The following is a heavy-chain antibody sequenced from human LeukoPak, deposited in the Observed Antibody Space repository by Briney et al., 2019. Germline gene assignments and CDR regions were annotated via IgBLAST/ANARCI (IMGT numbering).Heavy chain of an antibody. D-gene: IGHD3-9*01. V-gene: IGHV3-30*03. Sequence: AGSLTLSCAASGFTISSYGRHWVRQAPGKGLEWVAVISYDGSNKYYADSVKGRFTISSDNSKNTLELQMNSRRAEDSAVYYCAREARYFVWLINYYGMDVWGKGTTVTVSS. J-gene: IGHJ6*01. CDR2: ISYDGSNK. CDR1: GFTISSYG. CDR3: AREARYFVWLINYYGMDV.